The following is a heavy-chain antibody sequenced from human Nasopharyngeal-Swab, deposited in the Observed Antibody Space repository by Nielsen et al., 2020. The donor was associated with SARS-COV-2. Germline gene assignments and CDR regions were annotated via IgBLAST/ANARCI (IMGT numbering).Heavy chain of an antibody. CDR1: GYSFTSYW. CDR2: IYPGDSYT. Sequence: GESLKISCKGSGYSFTSYWIGWVRQMPGKGLEWMGIIYPGDSYTNYSPSFQGHVTISADKSISTAYLQWSSLKASDTAMYYCAKGGGYYYDSSGYYYYYYMDVWGKGTTVTVSS. CDR3: AKGGGYYYDSSGYYYYYYMDV. D-gene: IGHD3-22*01. J-gene: IGHJ6*03. V-gene: IGHV5-51*01.